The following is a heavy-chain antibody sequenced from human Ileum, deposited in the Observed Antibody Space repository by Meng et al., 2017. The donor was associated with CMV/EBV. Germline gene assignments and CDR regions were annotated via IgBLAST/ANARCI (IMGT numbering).Heavy chain of an antibody. Sequence: VQLQQWGAGLLKPSGPLSLTCAVFGGSFTGYYWSWFRQSPGKGLEWIGEITHSGRTSYNLSLKSRVTISVDMSKYQFSLKLTSVTAADTAIYYCARGLASGWPDYWGQGTLVTVSS. J-gene: IGHJ4*02. V-gene: IGHV4-34*01. CDR1: GGSFTGYY. CDR3: ARGLASGWPDY. D-gene: IGHD3-10*01. CDR2: ITHSGRT.